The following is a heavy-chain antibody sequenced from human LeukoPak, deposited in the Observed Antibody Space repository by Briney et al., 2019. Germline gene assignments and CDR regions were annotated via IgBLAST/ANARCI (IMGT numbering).Heavy chain of an antibody. Sequence: ASVKVSCKASGYTFTGYYMHWVRQAPGQGLEWMGWVNPNSGGTNYAQKFQGRVTMTRDTSISTAYMELSRLRSDDTAVYYCARDRTRTGYSSGWYHDYWGQGTLVTVSS. CDR1: GYTFTGYY. J-gene: IGHJ4*02. D-gene: IGHD6-19*01. CDR3: ARDRTRTGYSSGWYHDY. V-gene: IGHV1-2*02. CDR2: VNPNSGGT.